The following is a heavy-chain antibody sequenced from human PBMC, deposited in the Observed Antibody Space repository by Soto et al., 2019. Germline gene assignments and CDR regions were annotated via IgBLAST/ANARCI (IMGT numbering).Heavy chain of an antibody. Sequence: GGSLRLSCAASAFPFSDHYMDWVRQAPGKGLEWVGRTRNKANSYTTEYAASVKGRFTISRDDSKNSLYLQMNSLKIEDTAVYYCARGDSSSGHYYPSYWGQGTLVTVSS. CDR1: AFPFSDHY. CDR2: TRNKANSYTT. J-gene: IGHJ4*02. V-gene: IGHV3-72*01. CDR3: ARGDSSSGHYYPSY. D-gene: IGHD3-22*01.